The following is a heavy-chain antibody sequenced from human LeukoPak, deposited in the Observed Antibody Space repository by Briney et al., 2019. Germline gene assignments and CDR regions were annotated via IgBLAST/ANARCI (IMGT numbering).Heavy chain of an antibody. Sequence: SETLSLTCAVYGGSFSGYYWSWIRQPPGKGLEWIGEINHSGSTNYNPSLKSRVTISVDTSKNQVSLHLNSVTAADTAVYFCASGSSYPEHWGRGTLVTVSS. V-gene: IGHV4-34*01. CDR3: ASGSSYPEH. CDR1: GGSFSGYY. D-gene: IGHD5-18*01. J-gene: IGHJ4*02. CDR2: INHSGST.